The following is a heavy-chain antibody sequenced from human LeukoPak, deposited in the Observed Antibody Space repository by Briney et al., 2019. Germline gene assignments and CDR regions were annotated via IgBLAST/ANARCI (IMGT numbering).Heavy chain of an antibody. CDR1: GWSFNDYY. CDR3: ARGQVPAARGYNWFDP. Sequence: SETLSLTCAVYGWSFNDYYWNWIRHLPGKGLEWIGEINARGDTNYNPSLKSRVTISVDTSKKQFSLRLTSMIAADTALYYCARGQVPAARGYNWFDPWGQGTLVTVSS. V-gene: IGHV4-34*01. J-gene: IGHJ5*02. D-gene: IGHD2-2*01. CDR2: INARGDT.